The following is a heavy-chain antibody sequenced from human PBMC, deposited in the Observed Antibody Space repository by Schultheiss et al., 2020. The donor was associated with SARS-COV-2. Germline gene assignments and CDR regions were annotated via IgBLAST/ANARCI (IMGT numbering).Heavy chain of an antibody. CDR1: GFTFSSYG. Sequence: GESLKISCAASGFTFSSYGMHWVRQAPGKGLEWVSSISSSSSYIYYADSVKGRFTISRDNAKNSLYLQMNSLRAEDTAVYYCAGLMMGDAFDIWGQGTMVTVSS. J-gene: IGHJ3*02. D-gene: IGHD2-8*01. CDR2: ISSSSSYI. CDR3: AGLMMGDAFDI. V-gene: IGHV3-21*01.